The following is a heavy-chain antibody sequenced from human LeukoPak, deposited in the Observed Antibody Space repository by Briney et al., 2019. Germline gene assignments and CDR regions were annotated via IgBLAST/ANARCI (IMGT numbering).Heavy chain of an antibody. D-gene: IGHD6-19*01. CDR2: IDPSDSYT. J-gene: IGHJ4*02. V-gene: IGHV5-10-1*01. Sequence: GDPLRVSCEGSGYNFVSNWISWVRQMPGKGLEWMGSIDPSDSYTKYSPSFLGHVTLSVDQSTTTAYLQWSSLKASDTAVYYCARLGDESSVAGTNFDFWGQGALVTVST. CDR3: ARLGDESSVAGTNFDF. CDR1: GYNFVSNW.